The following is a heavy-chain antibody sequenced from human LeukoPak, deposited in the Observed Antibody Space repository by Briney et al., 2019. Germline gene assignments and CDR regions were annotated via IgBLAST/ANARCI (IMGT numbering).Heavy chain of an antibody. CDR3: AREDYGDRLDY. CDR2: MNPNSGGT. CDR1: GYTFTSYD. V-gene: IGHV1-2*02. J-gene: IGHJ4*02. D-gene: IGHD4-17*01. Sequence: ASVKVSCKASGYTFTSYDINWVRQATGQGLEWMGWMNPNSGGTNYAQKFQGRVTMTRDTSISTAYMELSRLRSDDTAVYYCAREDYGDRLDYWGQGTLVTVSS.